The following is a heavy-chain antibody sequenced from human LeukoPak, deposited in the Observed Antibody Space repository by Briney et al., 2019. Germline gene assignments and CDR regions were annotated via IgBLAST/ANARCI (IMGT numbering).Heavy chain of an antibody. CDR1: CGSIISSSYY. CDR3: ARDTILSGSPLDY. V-gene: IGHV4-39*07. J-gene: IGHJ4*02. Sequence: PSETLYITCKVSCGSIISSSYYWECIRHPPRKPLECIGSIYYSGSTYYNPSLKSRVTISVDTSKNQFSLNLSSVTAADTAVYYCARDTILSGSPLDYWGQGTLVTVSS. CDR2: IYYSGST. D-gene: IGHD3-10*01.